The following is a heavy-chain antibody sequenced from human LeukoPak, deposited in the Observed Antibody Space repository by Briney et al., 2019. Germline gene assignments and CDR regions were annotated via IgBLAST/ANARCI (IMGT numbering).Heavy chain of an antibody. D-gene: IGHD2-21*02. CDR1: GFTFSYYP. V-gene: IGHV3-30*04. CDR3: ARDGIVVVAATSLDY. J-gene: IGHJ4*02. Sequence: GGSLRLSCAASGFTFSYYPMHWVRQAPGKGLEWVAVISYDGINKYYADSVRGRFTISRDNSKNTLYLQMNSLRAEDTAVYYCARDGIVVVAATSLDYWGQGTLVTVSS. CDR2: ISYDGINK.